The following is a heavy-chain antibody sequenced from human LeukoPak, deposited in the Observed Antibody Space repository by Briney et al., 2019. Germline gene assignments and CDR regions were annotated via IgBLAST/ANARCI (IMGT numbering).Heavy chain of an antibody. CDR2: ISGSGGST. CDR1: GFTFSSYA. J-gene: IGHJ3*01. CDR3: AKDGGYCSSTSCHGLW. Sequence: GGSLRLSCAASGFTFSSYAMSWVRQAPGKGLEWVSAISGSGGSTYYADSVKGRFTISRDNSKNTLYLQMNSLRAEDTAVYYCAKDGGYCSSTSCHGLWRGQGTMVTVSS. D-gene: IGHD2-2*01. V-gene: IGHV3-23*01.